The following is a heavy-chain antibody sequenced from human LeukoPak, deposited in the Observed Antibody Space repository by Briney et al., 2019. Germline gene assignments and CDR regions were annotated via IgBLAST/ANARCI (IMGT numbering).Heavy chain of an antibody. CDR2: IKSKTDGGTT. CDR3: TTSRDYHSRGDIDY. D-gene: IGHD3-16*01. V-gene: IGHV3-15*01. CDR1: GGPISSYY. Sequence: PSETLSLTCTVSGGPISSYYWSWVRQAPAKGLEWVGRIKSKTDGGTTDYAAPVKGRFTISRDDSKNTLYLQMNSLKTEDTAVYYCTTSRDYHSRGDIDYWGQGTLVTVSS. J-gene: IGHJ4*02.